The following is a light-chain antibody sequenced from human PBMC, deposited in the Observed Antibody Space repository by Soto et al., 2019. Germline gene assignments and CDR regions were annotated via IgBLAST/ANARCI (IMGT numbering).Light chain of an antibody. J-gene: IGLJ2*01. CDR3: SSYTSTSTVV. V-gene: IGLV2-14*01. CDR2: DVT. CDR1: SIDVGGYSC. Sequence: QSALTQPASVSGSPGQSITISCTGTSIDVGGYSCVSWYQQHPGKAPRLMIYDVTDRPSGVSYRFSGSKSGNTASLTISGLQSEDEADYYCSSYTSTSTVVFGGGTKVTVL.